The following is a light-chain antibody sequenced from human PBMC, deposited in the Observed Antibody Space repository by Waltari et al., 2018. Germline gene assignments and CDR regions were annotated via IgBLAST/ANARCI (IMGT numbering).Light chain of an antibody. V-gene: IGLV1-44*01. CDR2: SNN. J-gene: IGLJ3*02. CDR1: RSNIGRHS. Sequence: QSVLTQPPSASGTPGQRVAISCSGTRSNIGRHSVPWYQQLPGTAPKLLTHSNNQRPSGVPDRFSGSKSGTSASLSISGLQSEDEAHYYCAAWDASLNGWVFGGGTKLTVL. CDR3: AAWDASLNGWV.